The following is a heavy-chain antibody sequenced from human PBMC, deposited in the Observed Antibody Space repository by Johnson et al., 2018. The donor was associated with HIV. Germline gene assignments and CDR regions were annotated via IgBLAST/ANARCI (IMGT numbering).Heavy chain of an antibody. D-gene: IGHD1-26*01. CDR1: GFSISNYG. Sequence: QEQLVESGGGVVQPGESLRLSCVVTGFSISNYGVHWVRQAPGKGLEWVAFIQNDGANKYYADFVKGRFTISRDNSRNTVYLQMSKLRTEETAVYYCARDRLSGSYFVGNAFDIWGQGTMVTVSS. J-gene: IGHJ3*02. CDR3: ARDRLSGSYFVGNAFDI. CDR2: IQNDGANK. V-gene: IGHV3-30*02.